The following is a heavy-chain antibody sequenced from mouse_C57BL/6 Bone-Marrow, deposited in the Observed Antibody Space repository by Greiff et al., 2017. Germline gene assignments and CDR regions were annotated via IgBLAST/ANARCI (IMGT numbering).Heavy chain of an antibody. Sequence: EVMLVESGGGLVQPGGSLSLSCAASGFAFTDYYMSWVRQPPGKALEWLGFIRNKANGYTTEYSASVKGRFTISRDNSPSTLYLQMNALRGEESATYDCARAVYYEFGWYAMDDWGEGTSVTVSS. CDR3: ARAVYYEFGWYAMDD. V-gene: IGHV7-3*01. CDR2: IRNKANGYTT. CDR1: GFAFTDYY. D-gene: IGHD2-4*01. J-gene: IGHJ4*01.